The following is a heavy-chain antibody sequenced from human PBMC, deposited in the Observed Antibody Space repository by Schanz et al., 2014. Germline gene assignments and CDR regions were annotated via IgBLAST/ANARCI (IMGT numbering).Heavy chain of an antibody. Sequence: EVLLVESGGGLVTPGESLRLSCAASGFTFSSYSMNWVRQAPGKGLEWVSSVSHGGTYIYYADSVRGRFTISRDNAKNSLFLQMHSLRADDTAVYYCERSTYYDILTGQTHTRVDVRYFDLWGRGTLVTVSS. CDR1: GFTFSSYS. CDR3: ERSTYYDILTGQTHTRVDVRYFDL. CDR2: VSHGGTYI. J-gene: IGHJ2*01. V-gene: IGHV3-21*02. D-gene: IGHD3-9*01.